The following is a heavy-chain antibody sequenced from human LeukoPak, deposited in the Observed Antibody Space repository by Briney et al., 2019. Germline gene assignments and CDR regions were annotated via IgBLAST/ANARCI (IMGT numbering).Heavy chain of an antibody. V-gene: IGHV1-46*01. CDR2: INPSDGTT. D-gene: IGHD2/OR15-2a*01. CDR1: GYIFTSYY. Sequence: ASVKVSCKASGYIFTSYYIHWVRQAPAQGLEWMGMINPSDGTTSYAQKFQGRVTMTRDTSTSTVYMELSSLRSEDTAVYYCARSFYDLLTTFDYWGQGTLVTVSS. J-gene: IGHJ4*02. CDR3: ARSFYDLLTTFDY.